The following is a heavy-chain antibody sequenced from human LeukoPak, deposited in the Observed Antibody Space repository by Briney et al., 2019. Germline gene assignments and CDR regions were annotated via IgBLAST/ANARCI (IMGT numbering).Heavy chain of an antibody. CDR1: GGSFSGYY. Sequence: SETLSLTCAVYGGSFSGYYWSWIRQPPGKGLEWIGEINHSGSTNYNPSLKSRVTISVDTSKNQFSLKLSSVIAADTAVYYCARPRPRGAIDYWGQGTLVTVSS. D-gene: IGHD3-10*01. CDR2: INHSGST. CDR3: ARPRPRGAIDY. V-gene: IGHV4-34*01. J-gene: IGHJ4*02.